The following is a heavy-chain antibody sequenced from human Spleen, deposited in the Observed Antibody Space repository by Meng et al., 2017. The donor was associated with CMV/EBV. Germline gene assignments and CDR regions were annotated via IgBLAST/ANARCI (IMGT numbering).Heavy chain of an antibody. CDR1: GFTFSSYE. CDR2: ISSSSRYI. V-gene: IGHV3-21*01. J-gene: IGHJ4*02. CDR3: AGGGRPAATRY. D-gene: IGHD2-2*01. Sequence: GESLKISCAASGFTFSSYEMNWVRQAPGKGLEWVSSISSSSRYIYYADSVKGRFTISRDNAKNSLHLQMNSLTVEDTAVYYCAGGGRPAATRYWGQGTLVTVSS.